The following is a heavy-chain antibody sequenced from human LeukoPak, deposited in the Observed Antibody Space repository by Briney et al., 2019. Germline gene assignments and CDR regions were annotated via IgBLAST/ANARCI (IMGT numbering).Heavy chain of an antibody. J-gene: IGHJ6*03. D-gene: IGHD3-10*01. Sequence: GGSLRLSCAASGFTFSSYAMHWVRQAPGKGLEWVVVISYDGSNKYYADSVKGRFTISRDNSKNTLYLQMNSLRAEDTAVYYCARLTKNDSGTYRFGKKKRGYMDVWGKGTTVTISS. CDR1: GFTFSSYA. CDR2: ISYDGSNK. CDR3: ARLTKNDSGTYRFGKKKRGYMDV. V-gene: IGHV3-30*04.